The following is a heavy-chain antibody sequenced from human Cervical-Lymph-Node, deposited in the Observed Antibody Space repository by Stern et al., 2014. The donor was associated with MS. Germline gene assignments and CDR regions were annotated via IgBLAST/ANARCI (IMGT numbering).Heavy chain of an antibody. CDR2: IYESGTT. CDR3: ATPGDYGILTGFRD. Sequence: LQESGPGLVKPSETLSLTCTVSRGSISSSSYCWGWIRQPPGKGLEWIGIIYESGTTYYNPSLKSRVTISVDTSKNQFSLKLNFVTAADTAMYYCATPGDYGILTGFRDWGQGTLVTVSS. V-gene: IGHV4-39*01. CDR1: RGSISSSSYC. D-gene: IGHD3-9*01. J-gene: IGHJ4*02.